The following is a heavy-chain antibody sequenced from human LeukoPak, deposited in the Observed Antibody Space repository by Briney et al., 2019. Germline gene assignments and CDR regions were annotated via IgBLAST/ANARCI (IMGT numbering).Heavy chain of an antibody. Sequence: GGSLRLSCAASGFTFSNYWMSWVRQAPGKGLEWVAHINQDGSEEHYMDSVKARFIIPRDNAKNSLSLQMDSLRAEDTAVYYCVRDGGVSGYDLLDYWGQGTLVTVSS. CDR3: VRDGGVSGYDLLDY. J-gene: IGHJ4*02. CDR2: INQDGSEE. CDR1: GFTFSNYW. D-gene: IGHD5-12*01. V-gene: IGHV3-7*01.